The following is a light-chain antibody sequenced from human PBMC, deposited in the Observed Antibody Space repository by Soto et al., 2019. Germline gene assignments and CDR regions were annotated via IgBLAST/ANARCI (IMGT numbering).Light chain of an antibody. J-gene: IGLJ3*02. V-gene: IGLV6-57*03. Sequence: NFMLTQPHSVSESPGKTVTISCTRSSGSIASNYVQWYQQRPGSAPTTVIYEDNQTPSGVPDLFSGSIDSSSNSASLTISGLKTEDEADYYCQSYDSSNQGVFGGGTKLTVL. CDR3: QSYDSSNQGV. CDR1: SGSIASNY. CDR2: EDN.